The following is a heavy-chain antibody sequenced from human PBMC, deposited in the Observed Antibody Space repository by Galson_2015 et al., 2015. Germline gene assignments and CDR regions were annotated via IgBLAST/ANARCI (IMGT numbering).Heavy chain of an antibody. CDR1: GGTFSSYA. CDR2: IIPIFGTA. CDR3: AVSRVGQLLSESSFDY. Sequence: QSGAEVKKPGESLKISCKASGGTFSSYAISWVRQAPGQGLEWMGGIIPIFGTANYAQKFQGRVTITADESTSTAYMELSSLRSEDTAVYYCAVSRVGQLLSESSFDYWGQGTLVTVSS. V-gene: IGHV1-69*01. J-gene: IGHJ4*02. D-gene: IGHD2-2*01.